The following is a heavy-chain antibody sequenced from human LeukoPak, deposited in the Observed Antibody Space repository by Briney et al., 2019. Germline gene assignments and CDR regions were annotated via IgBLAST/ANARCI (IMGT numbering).Heavy chain of an antibody. CDR2: IYPGDSDT. V-gene: IGHV5-51*01. D-gene: IGHD2-2*01. Sequence: GESLKISCKGSEYSFNRYWIAWVRQMPGKGLEYMGIIYPGDSDTRYSPSFQGQVTISADKSISTAYLQWSSLKASDTAMYYCARIVVPLRGHYYYYMDVWGKGTTVTVSS. CDR3: ARIVVPLRGHYYYYMDV. CDR1: EYSFNRYW. J-gene: IGHJ6*03.